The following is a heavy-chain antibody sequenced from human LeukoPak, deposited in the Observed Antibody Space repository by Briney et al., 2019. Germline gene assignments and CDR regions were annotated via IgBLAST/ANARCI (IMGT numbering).Heavy chain of an antibody. J-gene: IGHJ4*02. D-gene: IGHD6-19*01. CDR1: GYRFTSYG. V-gene: IGHV1-18*01. Sequence: GASVKVSCKASGYRFTSYGISWVRQAPGQGLEWMGWISAYNGNTNYAQKLQGRVTMTTDTSTSTAYMELRSLRSDDTAVYYCASEWARPMAGNQVGYFDYWGQGTLVTVSS. CDR2: ISAYNGNT. CDR3: ASEWARPMAGNQVGYFDY.